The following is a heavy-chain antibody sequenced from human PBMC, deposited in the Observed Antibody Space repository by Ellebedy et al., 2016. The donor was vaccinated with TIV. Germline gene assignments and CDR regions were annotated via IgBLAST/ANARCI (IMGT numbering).Heavy chain of an antibody. D-gene: IGHD6-19*01. CDR2: ISGSGATT. J-gene: IGHJ4*02. CDR3: ARDPREWLVRGYFDC. Sequence: GESLKISCAASGFTFSHFAMNWVRQVPGKGLEWISWISGSGATTYYADSVKGRFTSSRDNSNNTLYLQMSSLRAEDTAVYYCARDPREWLVRGYFDCWGQGTLVTVSS. CDR1: GFTFSHFA. V-gene: IGHV3-23*01.